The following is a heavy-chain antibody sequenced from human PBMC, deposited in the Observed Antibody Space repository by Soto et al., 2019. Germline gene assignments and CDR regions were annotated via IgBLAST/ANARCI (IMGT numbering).Heavy chain of an antibody. V-gene: IGHV3-23*01. Sequence: GGSLRLSCAASGFTFSSYAMSWVRQAPGKGLEWVSAISGSGGSTYYADSVKGRFTISRDNSKNTLYLQMNSLRAEDTAVYYCAKGNSGSYYSHYYGMDVWGQGTTVTVSS. CDR3: AKGNSGSYYSHYYGMDV. D-gene: IGHD1-26*01. J-gene: IGHJ6*02. CDR1: GFTFSSYA. CDR2: ISGSGGST.